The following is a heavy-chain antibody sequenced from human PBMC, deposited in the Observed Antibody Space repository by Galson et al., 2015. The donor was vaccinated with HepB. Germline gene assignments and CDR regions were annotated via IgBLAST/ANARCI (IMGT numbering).Heavy chain of an antibody. CDR3: ARRDSQSLTY. CDR2: IYPGDSDT. V-gene: IGHV5-51*03. D-gene: IGHD4-11*01. J-gene: IGHJ4*02. CDR1: GYSFTSYW. Sequence: QSGAEVKKPGESLKISCKGSGYSFTSYWIGWVRQMPGKGLEWMGVIYPGDSDTRYSPSFEGRVTMSADKSVSTAYLQWGSLKASDTAIYYCARRDSQSLTYWGQGTPVTVSS.